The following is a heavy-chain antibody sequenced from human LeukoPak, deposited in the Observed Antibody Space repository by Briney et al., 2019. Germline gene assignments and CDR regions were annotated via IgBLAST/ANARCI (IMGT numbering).Heavy chain of an antibody. Sequence: SQTLSLTCTFSGGSISSGGYYWSWIRQHPGKGLEWIGYIYYSGSTYYNPSLKSRVTISVDTSKNQFSLKLSSVTAADTAVYYCARGTRELAAGLFDYWGQGTLVTVSS. V-gene: IGHV4-31*03. D-gene: IGHD6-13*01. J-gene: IGHJ4*02. CDR2: IYYSGST. CDR3: ARGTRELAAGLFDY. CDR1: GGSISSGGYY.